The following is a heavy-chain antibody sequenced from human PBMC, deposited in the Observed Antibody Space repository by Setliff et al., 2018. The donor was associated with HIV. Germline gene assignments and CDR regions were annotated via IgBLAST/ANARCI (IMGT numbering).Heavy chain of an antibody. J-gene: IGHJ4*02. Sequence: GGSLRLSCVASSGFAFSDNPMNWVRQAPGKGLEWISHIRGKSDIIKYAESVMGRFTISRDNAKNSLYLEMNSLRAEDTAIYYCARDYNYIVDSWGQGVLVTVS. CDR2: IRGKSDII. V-gene: IGHV3-48*01. CDR3: ARDYNYIVDS. D-gene: IGHD3-22*01. CDR1: GFAFSDNP.